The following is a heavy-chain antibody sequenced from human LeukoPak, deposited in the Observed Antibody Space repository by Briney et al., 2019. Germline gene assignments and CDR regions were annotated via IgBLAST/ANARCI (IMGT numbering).Heavy chain of an antibody. CDR1: GFTFDDYA. D-gene: IGHD3-3*01. V-gene: IGHV3-9*01. CDR3: AKDIGTLDFSFFDY. J-gene: IGHJ4*02. CDR2: ISWNSGSI. Sequence: GGSLRLSCAASGFTFDDYAMHWVRQATGKGLEWVSGISWNSGSIGYADSAKGRFTLSRDNAKNSLYLQMHSLRAEDTALYYCAKDIGTLDFSFFDYWGQGTLVTVSS.